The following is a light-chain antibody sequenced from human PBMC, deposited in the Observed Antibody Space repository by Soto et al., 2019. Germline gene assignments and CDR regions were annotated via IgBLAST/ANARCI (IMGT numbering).Light chain of an antibody. Sequence: QSVLTQPPSASGTPGQRVTISCSGSSSNIGSNTVNWYQQLPGTAPKLLIYSNNQRPSGVPDRFSGSKSGTSASLAISGLQSEDEADYYCAAWDDSLNGQRIYVFGPGTKLTVL. CDR3: AAWDDSLNGQRIYV. J-gene: IGLJ1*01. CDR2: SNN. CDR1: SSNIGSNT. V-gene: IGLV1-44*01.